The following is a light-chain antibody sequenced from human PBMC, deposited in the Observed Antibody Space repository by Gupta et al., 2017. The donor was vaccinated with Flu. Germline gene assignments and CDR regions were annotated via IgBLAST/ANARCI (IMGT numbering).Light chain of an antibody. CDR1: RCLLYSSGSSN. CDR2: DGS. CDR3: LQDSDAPRT. Sequence: ATPRAPAPIACRSSRCLLYSSGSSNLDWYRQKPGQAPQLLIYDGSNRASGIPDRISGSGSGTEFTLSISRLEPDDFVVYYCLQDSDAPRTFGQGTKVEIK. J-gene: IGKJ1*01. V-gene: IGKV2-28*01.